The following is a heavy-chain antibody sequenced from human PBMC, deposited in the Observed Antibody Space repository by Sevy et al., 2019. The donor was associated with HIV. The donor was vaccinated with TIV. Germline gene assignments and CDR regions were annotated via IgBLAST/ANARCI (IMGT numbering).Heavy chain of an antibody. J-gene: IGHJ2*01. CDR1: GFTFSTYA. CDR2: ISGSASTTYYGGAE. V-gene: IGHV3-23*01. Sequence: GGSLRLSCTASGFTFSTYAMSWVRQAPGKGLEWVSGISGSASTTYYGGAEYYADSVKGRFTITRDNAKNTLYLEMNSLRDEDSAVFHCARGLLARPRGDYWYFDLWGRGTLVTVSS. D-gene: IGHD6-6*01. CDR3: ARGLLARPRGDYWYFDL.